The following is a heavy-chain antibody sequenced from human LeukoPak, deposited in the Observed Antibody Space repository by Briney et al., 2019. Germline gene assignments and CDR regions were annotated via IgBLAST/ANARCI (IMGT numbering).Heavy chain of an antibody. CDR1: GYTFTSYG. CDR2: ISAYNGNT. V-gene: IGHV1-18*01. D-gene: IGHD2-2*01. Sequence: ASVKVSCKASGYTFTSYGISWVRQAPGQGLEWMGWISAYNGNTNYAQKLQGRVTMTTDTSTSTAYMELRSLRSDDTAVYYCARDFTTNHGGGYCSSTSCYPEYFQHWGQGTLVTVSS. CDR3: ARDFTTNHGGGYCSSTSCYPEYFQH. J-gene: IGHJ1*01.